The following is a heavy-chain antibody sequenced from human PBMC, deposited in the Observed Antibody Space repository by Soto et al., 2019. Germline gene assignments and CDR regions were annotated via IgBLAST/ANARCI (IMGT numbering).Heavy chain of an antibody. J-gene: IGHJ2*01. D-gene: IGHD3-9*01. Sequence: QVQLQQWGAGPLRPVETLSLTCGVSGGSFRGYYWAWIRQSPGKGLEWIGEIHDRGSINYNPSLKSRVSISVDTSKNHYSLKLRSVTAADTAVYYCARESHDILTGPPWVWYFDLWGRGTLVTVSS. CDR3: ARESHDILTGPPWVWYFDL. CDR2: IHDRGSI. CDR1: GGSFRGYY. V-gene: IGHV4-34*01.